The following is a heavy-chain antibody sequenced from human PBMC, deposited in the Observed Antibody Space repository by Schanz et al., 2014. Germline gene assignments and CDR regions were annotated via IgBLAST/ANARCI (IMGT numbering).Heavy chain of an antibody. D-gene: IGHD6-13*01. Sequence: QVQLVQSGGEVKTPGASVKVSCKASGYTFTRSGISWVRQAPGQGLEWMGWINGYNAHTNYAQKFQGRVTMTTDTSTSTAYMELRSLRSDDTAVYYCAGATYSSSWYGGSEYFQHWGQGTLVTVSS. CDR1: GYTFTRSG. J-gene: IGHJ1*01. V-gene: IGHV1-18*01. CDR2: INGYNAHT. CDR3: AGATYSSSWYGGSEYFQH.